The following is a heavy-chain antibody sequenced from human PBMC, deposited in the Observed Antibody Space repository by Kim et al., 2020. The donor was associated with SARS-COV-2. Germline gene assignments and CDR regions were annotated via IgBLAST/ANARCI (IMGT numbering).Heavy chain of an antibody. Sequence: ASVKVSCKASGYTFTSYAMNWVRQAPGQGLEWMGWINTNTGNPTYAQGFTGRFVFSLDTSVSTAYLQISSLKAEDTAVYYCARPIDYDSSGYYQLTDAFDIRRQGTMVTVSS. V-gene: IGHV7-4-1*02. CDR3: ARPIDYDSSGYYQLTDAFDI. D-gene: IGHD3-22*01. CDR1: GYTFTSYA. CDR2: INTNTGNP. J-gene: IGHJ3*02.